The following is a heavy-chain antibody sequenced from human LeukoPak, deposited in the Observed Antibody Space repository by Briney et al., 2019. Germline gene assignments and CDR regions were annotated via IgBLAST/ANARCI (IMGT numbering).Heavy chain of an antibody. CDR2: IYSGGST. V-gene: IGHV3-66*01. CDR1: GFTVSSNY. Sequence: GGSLRLSCAASGFTVSSNYMSWVRQAPGKGLEWVSVIYSGGSTYYADSVKGRFTISRDNSKNTLYLQMNSLRAEDTAVYYCARDWAAALDYWGQGTLDTVSS. D-gene: IGHD6-13*01. CDR3: ARDWAAALDY. J-gene: IGHJ4*02.